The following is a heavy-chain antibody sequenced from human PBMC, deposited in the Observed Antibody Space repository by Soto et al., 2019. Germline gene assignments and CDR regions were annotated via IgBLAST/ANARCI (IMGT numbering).Heavy chain of an antibody. CDR1: GASINNTSYY. Sequence: SETLSLTCTVSGASINNTSYYWGWIRQSPGKGLEWIGNIYYSGKTYYSPSLKSRVSTSVDASRNQFSLRLSSVTAADTAVYYCGRHWGIGLNTPGPWGQGVLVTVSS. CDR3: GRHWGIGLNTPGP. D-gene: IGHD6-13*01. V-gene: IGHV4-39*01. J-gene: IGHJ5*02. CDR2: IYYSGKT.